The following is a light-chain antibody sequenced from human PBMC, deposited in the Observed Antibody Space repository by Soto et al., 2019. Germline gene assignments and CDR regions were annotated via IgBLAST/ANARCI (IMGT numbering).Light chain of an antibody. J-gene: IGKJ1*01. CDR2: GAS. CDR3: QQHNNWPQT. V-gene: IGKV3-15*01. CDR1: QSVNTN. Sequence: EIVMTQSPATLSVSPGERATLSCRASQSVNTNLAWYQQKPGQPPRLLIYGASTRAAGIPARFSGSGSGTQFTLTISSLQSEDFAVYYCQQHNNWPQTFGQGTKVEIK.